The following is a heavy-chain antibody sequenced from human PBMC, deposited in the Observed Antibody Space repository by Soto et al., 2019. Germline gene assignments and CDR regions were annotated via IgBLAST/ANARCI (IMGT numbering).Heavy chain of an antibody. Sequence: QVQLVQSGAEVKKPGSSVKVSCKASGGTFSSYAISWVRQAPGQGLEWMGGIIPIFATADYAQKFQGRVTITADESTSTAYMELSSLRSEDTAVYYCARSITGTVSYYYVMDVWGKGTTVTVSS. CDR3: ARSITGTVSYYYVMDV. V-gene: IGHV1-69*12. CDR2: IIPIFATA. J-gene: IGHJ6*04. D-gene: IGHD1-20*01. CDR1: GGTFSSYA.